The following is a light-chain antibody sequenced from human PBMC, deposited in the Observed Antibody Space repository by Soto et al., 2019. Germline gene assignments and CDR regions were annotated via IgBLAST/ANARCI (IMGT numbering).Light chain of an antibody. CDR3: QQYNNWPSIT. J-gene: IGKJ5*01. V-gene: IGKV3-15*01. CDR1: QSVSSN. CDR2: GAS. Sequence: EIVMTQSPATVSVSPGERAPLSCRSSQSVSSNLAWYQQKPGQAPRLLIYGASTRATGIPARFSGSGSGTEFTLTISSLQSEDFAVYYCQQYNNWPSITFGQGTRLEIK.